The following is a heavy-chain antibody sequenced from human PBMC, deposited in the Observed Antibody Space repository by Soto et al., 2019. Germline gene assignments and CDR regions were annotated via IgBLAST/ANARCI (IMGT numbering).Heavy chain of an antibody. CDR3: ARGGVLRYFDWLSP. Sequence: SETLSLTCAVSGGSMSSGGYSWSWIRQPPGKGLEWIGYIYHSGSTNYNPSLKSRVTISVDTSKNQFSLKLSSVTAADTAVYYCARGGVLRYFDWLSPWGQGTLVTVSS. D-gene: IGHD3-9*01. CDR1: GGSMSSGGYS. V-gene: IGHV4-30-2*01. CDR2: IYHSGST. J-gene: IGHJ5*02.